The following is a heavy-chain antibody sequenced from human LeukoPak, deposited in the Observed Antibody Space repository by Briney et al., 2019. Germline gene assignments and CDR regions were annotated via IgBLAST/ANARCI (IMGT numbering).Heavy chain of an antibody. J-gene: IGHJ4*02. V-gene: IGHV5-51*01. CDR2: IYPGDSDT. CDR3: ARQRYDFWSGLGNVFDY. D-gene: IGHD3-3*01. Sequence: GESLKISCKGSGYSFTSYWIGWVRQMPGKGLEWMGIIYPGDSDTRYSPSFQGQVTISADKSISTAYLQWSSLKASDTAMYYCARQRYDFWSGLGNVFDYWGQGTLVTVSS. CDR1: GYSFTSYW.